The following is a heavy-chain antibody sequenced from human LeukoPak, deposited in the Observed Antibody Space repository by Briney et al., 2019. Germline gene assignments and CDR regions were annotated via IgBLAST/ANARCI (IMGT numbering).Heavy chain of an antibody. CDR2: INPSGGST. V-gene: IGHV1-46*01. CDR1: GYTFTSYY. J-gene: IGHJ4*02. CDR3: AAFGIAAAEDFFDY. D-gene: IGHD6-13*01. Sequence: ASVKVSXKASGYTFTSYYMHWVRQAPGQGLEWIGIINPSGGSTSYAQKFQGRVTMTRDTSTSTVYMELSSLRSEDTAVYYCAAFGIAAAEDFFDYWGQGTLVTVSS.